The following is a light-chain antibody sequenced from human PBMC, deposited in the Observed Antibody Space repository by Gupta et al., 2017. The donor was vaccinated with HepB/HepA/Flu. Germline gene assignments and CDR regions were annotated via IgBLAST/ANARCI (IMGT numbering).Light chain of an antibody. CDR2: RKN. V-gene: IGLV1-47*01. J-gene: IGLJ1*01. CDR1: SSNIGSNY. Sequence: QSVLTQPPSASGTPGQRVTISCSGSSSNIGSNYVYWYQQHPGTAPKLLIYRKNKRPSGVPDRFSGSKSGTSASLAISGLRSEDEADYYCAAWDDSLSGSYVFGTGTKVTVL. CDR3: AAWDDSLSGSYV.